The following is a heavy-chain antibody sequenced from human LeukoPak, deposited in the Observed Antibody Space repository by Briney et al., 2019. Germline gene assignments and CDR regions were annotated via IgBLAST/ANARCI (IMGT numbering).Heavy chain of an antibody. D-gene: IGHD2-2*01. CDR2: IYYSGST. J-gene: IGHJ4*02. Sequence: SETLSLTCTVSGGSISSSSYYWGRIRQPPGKGLEWSGSIYYSGSTYYNPSLKSRVTISVDTSKNQFSLKLSPVTADNTAVYYGASDLSTDHYWGQGTLGTVSS. V-gene: IGHV4-39*01. CDR1: GGSISSSSYY. CDR3: ASDLSTDHY.